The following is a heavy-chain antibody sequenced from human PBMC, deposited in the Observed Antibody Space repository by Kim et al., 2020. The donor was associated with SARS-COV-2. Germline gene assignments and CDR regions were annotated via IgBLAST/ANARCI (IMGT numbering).Heavy chain of an antibody. V-gene: IGHV3-23*01. Sequence: YPESVEGRFAISSDNSKTTMYLQMTSLRAEDTAVYYCAKAKTVTTGSFDYWGQGTLVTVSS. J-gene: IGHJ4*02. D-gene: IGHD4-17*01. CDR3: AKAKTVTTGSFDY.